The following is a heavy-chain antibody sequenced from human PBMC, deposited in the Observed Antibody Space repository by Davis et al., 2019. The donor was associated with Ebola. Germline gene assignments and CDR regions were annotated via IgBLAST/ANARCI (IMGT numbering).Heavy chain of an antibody. CDR3: ARDERSSSWGRGRYYGMDV. V-gene: IGHV4-34*01. CDR2: INHSGST. CDR1: GGSFSGYY. J-gene: IGHJ6*02. Sequence: MPSETLSLTCAVYGGSFSGYYWSWIRQPPGKGLEWIGEINHSGSTNYNPSLKSRVTISVDTSKNQFSLKLSSVTAADTAAYYCARDERSSSWGRGRYYGMDVWGQGTTVTVSS. D-gene: IGHD6-13*01.